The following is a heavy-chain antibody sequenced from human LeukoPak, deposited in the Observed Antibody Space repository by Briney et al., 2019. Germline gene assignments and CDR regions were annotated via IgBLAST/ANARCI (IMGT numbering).Heavy chain of an antibody. CDR2: IKQDGSEK. CDR1: GFTFSSYW. D-gene: IGHD3-10*01. CDR3: ARREGYYGSGSYRHPFDY. Sequence: GGSLRLSCAASGFTFSSYWRSWVRQAPGKGLEWVANIKQDGSEKYYVDSVKGRFTISRDNAKNSLYLQMNSLRAEDTAVYYCARREGYYGSGSYRHPFDYWGQGTLVTVSS. J-gene: IGHJ4*02. V-gene: IGHV3-7*01.